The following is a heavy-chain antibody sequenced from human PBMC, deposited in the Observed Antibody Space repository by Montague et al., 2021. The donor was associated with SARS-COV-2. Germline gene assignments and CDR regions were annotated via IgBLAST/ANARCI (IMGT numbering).Heavy chain of an antibody. D-gene: IGHD3-9*01. CDR2: IYSNDDK. CDR3: AHLIRYYDIFTGIPFDY. V-gene: IGHV2-5*01. Sequence: PALVKPTQTLTLTCTFSGFSLTTRTVGVGWIRQPPGKALEWLALIYSNDDKRYSPPLQNRLTITKDTSKNQVVLRMTNMDPVDTATYYCAHLIRYYDIFTGIPFDYWGQGILVAVSS. J-gene: IGHJ4*02. CDR1: GFSLTTRTVG.